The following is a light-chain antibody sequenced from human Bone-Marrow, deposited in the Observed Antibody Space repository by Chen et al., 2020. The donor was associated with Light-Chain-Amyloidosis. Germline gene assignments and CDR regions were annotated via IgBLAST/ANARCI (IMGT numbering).Light chain of an antibody. CDR2: KVS. Sequence: DFVMTQSPLSLPVTLGQPASISCRSNQSLVHSNGNTYLNWCQQRPGQSPRRLIYKVSNRDSGVPDRFSGSGSGSDFTLKISRVEAEDVGVYYCMQGTHWTFGQGTKVEIK. CDR1: QSLVHSNGNTY. V-gene: IGKV2-30*02. CDR3: MQGTHWT. J-gene: IGKJ1*01.